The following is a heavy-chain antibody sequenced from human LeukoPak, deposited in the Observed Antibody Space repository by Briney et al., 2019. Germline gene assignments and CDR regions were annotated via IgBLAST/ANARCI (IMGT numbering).Heavy chain of an antibody. J-gene: IGHJ4*02. CDR2: ISSSGNIV. Sequence: GGALRLSCAASGFTFNTCSMNWVRQAPGEGAEWVSYISSSGNIVHSADSVKGRFTISRDNAKNSLYLQMNSLRAEDTALYYCVTETNYYDTSGTLFDYWGQGTLVTVSS. D-gene: IGHD3-22*01. CDR1: GFTFNTCS. CDR3: VTETNYYDTSGTLFDY. V-gene: IGHV3-48*01.